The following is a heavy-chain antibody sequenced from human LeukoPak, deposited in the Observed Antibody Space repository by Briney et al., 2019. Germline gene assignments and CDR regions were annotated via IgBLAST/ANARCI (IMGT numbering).Heavy chain of an antibody. Sequence: SETLSLTCTVSGGSISTSSYYWGWIRQPPGKGLEWFGSMFHSGSTYDNPSLRSRVTISVDTSKNQFSLKLSSVTAADTAVYYCARAYGSGSYFHWFDPWGQGTLVTVSS. CDR2: MFHSGST. D-gene: IGHD3-10*01. J-gene: IGHJ5*02. V-gene: IGHV4-39*01. CDR1: GGSISTSSYY. CDR3: ARAYGSGSYFHWFDP.